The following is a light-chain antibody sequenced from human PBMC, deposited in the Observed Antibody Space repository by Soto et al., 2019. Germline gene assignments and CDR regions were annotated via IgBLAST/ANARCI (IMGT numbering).Light chain of an antibody. Sequence: VGMAHASVSRGVTLGQPASISCISNQILVHSDGIAYFSWFQQRPGRSPRRLIYKVSNRDSGVPARFSGSGSGTDFALKISRVEAEDVGVYYCMQGTHWPITFGQGTRLEIK. CDR2: KVS. J-gene: IGKJ5*01. V-gene: IGKV2-30*02. CDR1: QILVHSDGIAY. CDR3: MQGTHWPIT.